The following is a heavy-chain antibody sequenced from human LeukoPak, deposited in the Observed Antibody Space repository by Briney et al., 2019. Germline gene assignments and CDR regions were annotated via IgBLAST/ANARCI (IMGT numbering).Heavy chain of an antibody. CDR1: GFTVSSNY. CDR3: ARDGAAAAPEIYNYYYLDV. V-gene: IGHV3-66*01. J-gene: IGHJ6*03. Sequence: GGSLRLSCAASGFTVSSNYMSWVRQAPGKGLEWVSVIYSGGSTYYADSVKGRFIISRDNSKNTLYLQINSLSAEDTAVYYCARDGAAAAPEIYNYYYLDVWGKGTTVTVSS. D-gene: IGHD6-13*01. CDR2: IYSGGST.